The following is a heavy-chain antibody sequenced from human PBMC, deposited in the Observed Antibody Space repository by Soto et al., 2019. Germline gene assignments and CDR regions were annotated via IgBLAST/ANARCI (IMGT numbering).Heavy chain of an antibody. Sequence: QVQLVQSGAEVKNPGASVKVSCKASGYTFTNYYIHWVRQAPGKGLEWMAIINPNGGSTNYAQKFQGRVTLARDTFTCTVYMELSSVRSEDTAIYYCARGLAAGDYWGQGTLVTVSS. D-gene: IGHD6-13*01. V-gene: IGHV1-46*01. CDR3: ARGLAAGDY. CDR1: GYTFTNYY. CDR2: INPNGGST. J-gene: IGHJ4*02.